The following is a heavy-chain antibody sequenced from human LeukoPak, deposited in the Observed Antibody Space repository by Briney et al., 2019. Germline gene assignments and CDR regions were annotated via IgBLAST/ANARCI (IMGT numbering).Heavy chain of an antibody. V-gene: IGHV3-49*04. D-gene: IGHD3-10*01. Sequence: GGSLRLSCTGSGFTLDDYAVNWVRQAPGKGLEWVGFIRSKAYGGTTDYAASVKGRFTISRDDSKSIAYLQMNSLKTEDTAVYYCSRGGGSYGSGYGMDVWGKGTTVTVSS. CDR1: GFTLDDYA. CDR2: IRSKAYGGTT. CDR3: SRGGGSYGSGYGMDV. J-gene: IGHJ6*04.